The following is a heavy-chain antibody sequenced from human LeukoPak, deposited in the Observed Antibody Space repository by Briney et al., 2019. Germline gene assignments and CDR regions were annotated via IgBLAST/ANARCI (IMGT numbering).Heavy chain of an antibody. D-gene: IGHD2-8*02. CDR1: GYTLTGRS. CDR3: ATDVGQLWLCFDR. J-gene: IGHJ4*02. CDR2: FDPGHGET. Sequence: GASVKVSCKVSGYTLTGRSMHWVRQAPGKGLEWMGGFDPGHGETVYAQKFQGRLTMTEDTSTDTAYMELSSLRSDGTAVYYCATDVGQLWLCFDRWGQGTLVTVSS. V-gene: IGHV1-24*01.